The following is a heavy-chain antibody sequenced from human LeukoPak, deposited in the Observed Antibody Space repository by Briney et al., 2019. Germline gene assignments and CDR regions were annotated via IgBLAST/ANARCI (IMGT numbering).Heavy chain of an antibody. CDR3: ARSKGRDCSGGSCYSSSLSRYYYGMDV. Sequence: GGSLRLSCAASGFTFSSYSMNWVRQAPGKGLEWVSSISSSSSYIYYADSVKGRFTISRDNAKNSLYLQMNSLRAEDTAVYYCARSKGRDCSGGSCYSSSLSRYYYGMDVWGQGTTVTVSS. D-gene: IGHD2-15*01. V-gene: IGHV3-21*01. CDR2: ISSSSSYI. CDR1: GFTFSSYS. J-gene: IGHJ6*02.